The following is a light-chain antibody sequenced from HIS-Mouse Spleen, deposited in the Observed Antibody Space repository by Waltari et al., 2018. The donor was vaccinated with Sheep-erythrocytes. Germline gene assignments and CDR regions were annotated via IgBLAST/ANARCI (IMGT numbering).Light chain of an antibody. J-gene: IGLJ1*01. CDR1: SSDVGRYNY. Sequence: QSALTQPRSVSGSPGQSVTISCTGTSSDVGRYNYVYWYQQHPGKAPKLMIYDVSKRPSGVPDRFSGSKSGNTASLTISGLQAEDEADYYCCSYAGSYNHVFATGTKVTVL. CDR2: DVS. V-gene: IGLV2-11*01. CDR3: CSYAGSYNHV.